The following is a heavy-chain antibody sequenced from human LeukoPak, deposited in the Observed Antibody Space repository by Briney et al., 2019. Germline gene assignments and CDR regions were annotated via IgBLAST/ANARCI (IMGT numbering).Heavy chain of an antibody. V-gene: IGHV3-23*01. J-gene: IGHJ4*02. CDR3: ASRDDFWSGYTNFDY. CDR2: ISGSGGST. CDR1: GFTVSSNY. D-gene: IGHD3-3*01. Sequence: PGGSLRLSCAASGFTVSSNYMSWVRQAPGKGLEWVSAISGSGGSTYYADSVKGRFTISRDNSKNTLYLQMNSLRAEDTAVYYCASRDDFWSGYTNFDYWGQGTLVTVSS.